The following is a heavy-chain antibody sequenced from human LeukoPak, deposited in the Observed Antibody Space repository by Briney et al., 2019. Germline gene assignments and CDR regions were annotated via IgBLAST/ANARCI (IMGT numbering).Heavy chain of an antibody. V-gene: IGHV1-69*04. CDR1: GGTFSSYA. CDR3: ARVKGVGWYFNY. Sequence: SVKVSCKASGGTFSSYAISWVRQAPGQGLEWMGRIIPILGIANYAQKFQGRVTITADKSTSTAYMELSSLRSEDTAVYYCARVKGVGWYFNYWGQGTLVTVSS. D-gene: IGHD2-8*01. J-gene: IGHJ4*02. CDR2: IIPILGIA.